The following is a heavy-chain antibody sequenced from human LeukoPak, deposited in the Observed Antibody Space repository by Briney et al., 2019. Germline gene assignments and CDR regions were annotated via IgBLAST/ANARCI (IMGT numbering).Heavy chain of an antibody. CDR2: ISGSGGST. D-gene: IGHD3-22*01. CDR3: AKDSEVGTMIVVVITGGFDY. CDR1: GFTFSSYA. Sequence: GGSLRLSCAASGFTFSSYAMSWVRQAPGKGLEWVSAISGSGGSTYYADSVKGRFTISRDNSKNTLYLQTNSLRAEDTAVYYCAKDSEVGTMIVVVITGGFDYWGQGTLVTVSS. J-gene: IGHJ4*02. V-gene: IGHV3-23*01.